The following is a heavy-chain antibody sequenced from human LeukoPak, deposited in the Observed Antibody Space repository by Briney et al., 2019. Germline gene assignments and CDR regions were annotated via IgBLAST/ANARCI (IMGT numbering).Heavy chain of an antibody. CDR1: GYTFTSYD. CDR2: MNPNSGNT. CDR3: ARGPYSSSWYSLRYYYYYMDV. J-gene: IGHJ6*03. Sequence: ASVKVSCTASGYTFTSYDINWVRQATGQGLEWMEWMNPNSGNTRYAQKFQGSVTMTRNTSISTAYMELSSLRSEDTAVYHCARGPYSSSWYSLRYYYYYMDVWGKGTTVTVSS. V-gene: IGHV1-8*01. D-gene: IGHD6-13*01.